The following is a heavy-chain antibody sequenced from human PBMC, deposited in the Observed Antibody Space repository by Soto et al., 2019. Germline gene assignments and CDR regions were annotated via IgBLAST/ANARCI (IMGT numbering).Heavy chain of an antibody. Sequence: PGGSLRLSCAASGFTFSSYGMHWVRQAPGKGLEWVAVISYDGSNKYYADSVKGRFTISRDNSKNTLYLQMNSLRAEDTAVYYCAKDLGSYLYYFDYWGQGTLVTAPQ. CDR2: ISYDGSNK. D-gene: IGHD1-26*01. CDR3: AKDLGSYLYYFDY. V-gene: IGHV3-30*18. J-gene: IGHJ4*02. CDR1: GFTFSSYG.